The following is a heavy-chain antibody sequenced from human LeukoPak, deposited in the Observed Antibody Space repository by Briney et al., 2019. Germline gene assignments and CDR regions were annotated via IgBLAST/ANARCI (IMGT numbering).Heavy chain of an antibody. CDR1: GGSISSYY. D-gene: IGHD3-22*01. J-gene: IGHJ4*02. V-gene: IGHV4-59*08. Sequence: RPSETLSLTCTVTGGSISSYYWSWIRQPPGEGLEWIGYIYYSGSTNYNPSLKSRVTISVDTSKNQFSLKLSSVTAADTAVYYCARRAYSSGYYYFDYWGQGTLVTVSS. CDR2: IYYSGST. CDR3: ARRAYSSGYYYFDY.